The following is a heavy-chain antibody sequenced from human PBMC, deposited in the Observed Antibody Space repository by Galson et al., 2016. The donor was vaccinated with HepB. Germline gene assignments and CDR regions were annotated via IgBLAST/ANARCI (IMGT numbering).Heavy chain of an antibody. CDR1: GFTFSSYA. CDR3: AKEPAPVGSYGVYYYYGMDV. V-gene: IGHV3-30*18. CDR2: ISYAGSNK. Sequence: SLRLSCAASGFTFSSYAMYWVRQAPDKGLEWVAVISYAGSNKYYADSVKGRFTISRDNSKNTLFLQMNSLRAEDTAVYYCAKEPAPVGSYGVYYYYGMDVWGQGTTVTVSS. J-gene: IGHJ6*02. D-gene: IGHD1-26*01.